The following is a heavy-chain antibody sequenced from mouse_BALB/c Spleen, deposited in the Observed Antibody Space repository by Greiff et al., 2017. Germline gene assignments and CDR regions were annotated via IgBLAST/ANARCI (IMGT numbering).Heavy chain of an antibody. CDR2: ISNGGGST. Sequence: DVMLVESGGGLVQPGGSLKLSCAASGFTFSSYTMSWVRQTPEKRLEWVAYISNGGGSTYYPDTVKGRFTISRDNAKNTLYLQMSSLKSEDTAMYYCARHRDYYGNHEGAMDYWGQGTSVTVSS. CDR1: GFTFSSYT. J-gene: IGHJ4*01. V-gene: IGHV5-12-2*01. CDR3: ARHRDYYGNHEGAMDY. D-gene: IGHD2-1*01.